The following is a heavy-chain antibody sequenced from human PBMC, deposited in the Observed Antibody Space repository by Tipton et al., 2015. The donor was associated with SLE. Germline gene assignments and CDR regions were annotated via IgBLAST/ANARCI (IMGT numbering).Heavy chain of an antibody. CDR1: GFTSSSYW. V-gene: IGHV3-7*01. CDR2: IKPDGSEG. Sequence: GSLRLSCAASGFTSSSYWMSWVRQAPGKGLGWVANIKPDGSEGFYVESVKGRFTISRDNAQDSLYLQMNSLRAEDTAVYYCARGDFFGAAFVDAFDIWGQGTVVTVSS. CDR3: ARGDFFGAAFVDAFDI. J-gene: IGHJ3*02. D-gene: IGHD3-3*01.